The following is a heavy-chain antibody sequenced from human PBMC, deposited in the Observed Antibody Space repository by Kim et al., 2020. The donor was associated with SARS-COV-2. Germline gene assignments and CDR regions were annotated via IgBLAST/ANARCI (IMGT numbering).Heavy chain of an antibody. CDR2: ISGSGINT. D-gene: IGHD3-16*01. CDR1: GFTFSNYA. V-gene: IGHV3-23*01. Sequence: VGSLRLSCEAFGFTFSNYAMTWVRQAPGKGLEWVSIISGSGINTRYIGSVKGRFTISRDNSKSTLYLQMNSLRAEDSAIYYCAKGGGDYDDSRSYSDYWG. CDR3: AKGGGDYDDSRSYSDY. J-gene: IGHJ4*01.